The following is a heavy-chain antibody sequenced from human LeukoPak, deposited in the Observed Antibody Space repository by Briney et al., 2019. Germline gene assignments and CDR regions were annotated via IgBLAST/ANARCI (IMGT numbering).Heavy chain of an antibody. V-gene: IGHV1-2*02. CDR2: INPNSGGT. J-gene: IGHJ5*02. CDR3: ARDLGRGVGATGPLNWFDP. Sequence: APVKVSCKASGYTFTGYYMHWVRQAPGQGLEWMGWINPNSGGTNYAQKFQGRVTMTRDTSISTAYMELSRLRSDDTAVYYCARDLGRGVGATGPLNWFDPWGQGTLVTVSS. D-gene: IGHD1-26*01. CDR1: GYTFTGYY.